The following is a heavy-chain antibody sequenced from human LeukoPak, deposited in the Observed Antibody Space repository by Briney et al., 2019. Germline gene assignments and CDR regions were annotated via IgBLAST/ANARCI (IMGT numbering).Heavy chain of an antibody. V-gene: IGHV4-59*08. CDR1: GGSISSYY. CDR3: ARGDSSGYYRWFDP. CDR2: IYYSGST. Sequence: PSETLSLTCTVSGGSISSYYWSWIRQPPGKGLEWIGYIYYSGSTNYNPSLKSRVTISVDTSKNQFSLKLSSVTAADTAIYYCARGDSSGYYRWFDPWGQGTLVTVSS. D-gene: IGHD3-22*01. J-gene: IGHJ5*02.